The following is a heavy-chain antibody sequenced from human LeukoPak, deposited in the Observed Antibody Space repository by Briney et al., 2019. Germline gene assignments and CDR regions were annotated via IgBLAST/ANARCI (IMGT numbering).Heavy chain of an antibody. J-gene: IGHJ4*02. Sequence: SETLSLTCTVSGGSVSTGDDYWTWIRQSPGKGLEWVGYIYHTGSTYYNPSLRSRVTMSIDKSKNQFSLKVASVTAADTAVYYCARRPGYSFGYDYWGQGTLVTVSS. CDR2: IYHTGST. V-gene: IGHV4-30-4*01. D-gene: IGHD5-12*01. CDR3: ARRPGYSFGYDY. CDR1: GGSVSTGDDY.